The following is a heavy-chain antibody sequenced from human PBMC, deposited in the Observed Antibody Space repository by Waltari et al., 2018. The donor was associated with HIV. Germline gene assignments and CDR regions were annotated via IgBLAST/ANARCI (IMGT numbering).Heavy chain of an antibody. V-gene: IGHV4-38-2*01. CDR2: SLHSGNT. D-gene: IGHD5-18*01. Sequence: QVQLQESGPGLVKPSETLYLTCSVSGSSIESGYYWGWIRQPPGKALEWIGSSLHSGNTYYNPSLKSRLTISLATSKNQVSLKLSSVTAADTAVYYCASGSRRGHSHGIDYWGQGTLVTVSS. J-gene: IGHJ4*02. CDR3: ASGSRRGHSHGIDY. CDR1: GSSIESGYY.